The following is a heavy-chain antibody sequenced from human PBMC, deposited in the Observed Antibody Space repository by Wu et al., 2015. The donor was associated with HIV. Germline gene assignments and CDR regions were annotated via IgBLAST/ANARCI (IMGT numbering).Heavy chain of an antibody. J-gene: IGHJ6*03. Sequence: QVQLVQSGAEVKKPGSSVKVSCKASGGTFSSYAISWVRQAPGQGLEWMGGIIPIFGTANYAQKFQGRVTITADESTSTAYMELSSLRSEDTAVYYCARTKYSSSWYEWGGYYYYMDVVGTKGPRSPSP. CDR2: IIPIFGTA. CDR1: GGTFSSYA. D-gene: IGHD6-13*01. V-gene: IGHV1-69*12. CDR3: ARTKYSSSWYEWGGYYYYMDV.